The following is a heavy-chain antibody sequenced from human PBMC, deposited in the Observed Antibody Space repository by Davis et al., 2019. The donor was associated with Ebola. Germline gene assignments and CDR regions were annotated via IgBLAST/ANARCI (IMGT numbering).Heavy chain of an antibody. D-gene: IGHD6-13*01. Sequence: GGSLRLSCGASGFTFSNYGMHWVRQAPGKGLEWVAFVRYDGTNKYYGDSVKGRFTISRDNSKNTLYLQMNSLRAEDTGLYYCAKQRGSSWWDFDDWAQGILVTVSS. J-gene: IGHJ4*02. CDR1: GFTFSNYG. CDR3: AKQRGSSWWDFDD. CDR2: VRYDGTNK. V-gene: IGHV3-30*02.